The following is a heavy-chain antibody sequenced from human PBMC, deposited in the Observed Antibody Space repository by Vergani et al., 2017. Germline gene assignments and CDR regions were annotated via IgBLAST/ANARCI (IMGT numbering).Heavy chain of an antibody. CDR1: GYTFTGYY. J-gene: IGHJ3*02. CDR2: INPNSGGT. D-gene: IGHD2-2*01. CDR3: ARDIVVVPAAIYAFDI. V-gene: IGHV1-2*02. Sequence: QVQLVQSGAEVKKPGASVKVSCKASGYTFTGYYMHWVRQAPGQGLEWMGWINPNSGGTNYAQKFQGRVTITRNTSISTAYMELSRLRSDDTAVYYCARDIVVVPAAIYAFDIWGQGTMVTVSS.